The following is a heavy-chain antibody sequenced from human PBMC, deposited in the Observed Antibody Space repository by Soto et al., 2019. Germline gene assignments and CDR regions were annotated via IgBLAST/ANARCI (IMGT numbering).Heavy chain of an antibody. CDR3: AQTRANNYMDV. Sequence: QITLKESGPTLVKPTQTLTLTCTFSGFSLSTSGLGVGWIRQPPGKALEWLALVYWDDDKRYTPSLKSRLTIIKGTSKNQVVLTMTNLDPVDTGTYYCAQTRANNYMDVWGKGTTVTVSS. CDR1: GFSLSTSGLG. V-gene: IGHV2-5*02. CDR2: VYWDDDK. J-gene: IGHJ6*03.